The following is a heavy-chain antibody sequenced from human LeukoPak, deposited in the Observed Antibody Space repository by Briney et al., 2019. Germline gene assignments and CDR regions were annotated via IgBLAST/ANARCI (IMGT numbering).Heavy chain of an antibody. CDR2: ISYSGST. J-gene: IGHJ5*02. Sequence: PSETLSLTCIVSGGSISSYYWSWIRQPPGKGLEWIGYISYSGSTHYNSSLTSRVAISLDTSKSQFSLKLSSVTAAVTAVYYCAREFNWFDPWGQGILVTVSS. CDR3: AREFNWFDP. CDR1: GGSISSYY. V-gene: IGHV4-59*01.